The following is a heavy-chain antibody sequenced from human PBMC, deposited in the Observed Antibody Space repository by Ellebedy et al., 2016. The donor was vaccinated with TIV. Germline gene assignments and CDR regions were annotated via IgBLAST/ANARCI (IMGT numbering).Heavy chain of an antibody. Sequence: ASVKVSCXASGYTFTNYPISWVRQAPGQGLEWMGWISPENGNLKYAQKFQGRVTLTTDTSTGTAYMELTSLTSEDTAVYYCARAGVLGETTLDFWGQGTLVTVAS. CDR1: GYTFTNYP. D-gene: IGHD3-16*01. V-gene: IGHV1-18*01. CDR3: ARAGVLGETTLDF. CDR2: ISPENGNL. J-gene: IGHJ4*02.